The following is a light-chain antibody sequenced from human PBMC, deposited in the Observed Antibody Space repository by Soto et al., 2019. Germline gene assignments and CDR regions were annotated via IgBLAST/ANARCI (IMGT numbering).Light chain of an antibody. CDR2: EVT. CDR3: SSYAATNNYV. Sequence: LTQPPSAPGSPGQSVTISCTGTSSDVGGYNFVSWYQQHPGKAPQLIIYEVTKRPSGVPDRFSGSKSGNTASLTVSGLQTEDEADYYCSSYAATNNYVFGSGTKVTVL. CDR1: SSDVGGYNF. V-gene: IGLV2-8*01. J-gene: IGLJ1*01.